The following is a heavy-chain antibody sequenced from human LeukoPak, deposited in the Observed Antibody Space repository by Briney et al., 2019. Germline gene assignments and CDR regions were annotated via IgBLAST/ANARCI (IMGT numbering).Heavy chain of an antibody. D-gene: IGHD6-19*01. CDR1: GDSIISYY. CDR3: ARLIAVAGRVFAFDI. Sequence: SETLSLTCTVSGDSIISYYWSWIRQPPGKGLEWIGYIYYSGSTNYNPSLKSRVTISVDTSKNQFSLKLSSVTAADTAVYYCARLIAVAGRVFAFDIWGRGTMVTVSS. V-gene: IGHV4-59*08. CDR2: IYYSGST. J-gene: IGHJ3*02.